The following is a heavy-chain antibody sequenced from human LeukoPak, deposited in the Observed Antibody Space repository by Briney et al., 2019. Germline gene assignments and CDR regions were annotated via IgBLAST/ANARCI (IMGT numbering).Heavy chain of an antibody. V-gene: IGHV4-34*01. CDR3: AGGVYGYNSFDY. CDR1: GGSFSGYY. J-gene: IGHJ4*02. Sequence: SDTLSLTCAVYGGSFSGYYWSWIRQPPGKGLEWIGEINHSGSTNYNPSLKSRVTISVDTSKNQFSLKLSSVTAANTAVYYCAGGVYGYNSFDYWGQGTLVSVSS. D-gene: IGHD5/OR15-5a*01. CDR2: INHSGST.